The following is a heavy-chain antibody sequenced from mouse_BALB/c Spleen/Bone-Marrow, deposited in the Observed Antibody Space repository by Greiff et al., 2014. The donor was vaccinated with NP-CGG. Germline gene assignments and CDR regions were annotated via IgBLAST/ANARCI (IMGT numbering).Heavy chain of an antibody. CDR3: SRGRRDALDY. V-gene: IGHV1S81*02. CDR2: INPSNGGT. Sequence: VQLQQSGAELVKPGASVKLSCKASGYTLTSYYMYWVKQRPGQGLEWFGEINPSNGGTNFNEKFKNKATLTVDKSSSTAYMLLSSLTSEDSAVYYCSRGRRDALDYWGQGTSVTVSS. CDR1: GYTLTSYY. J-gene: IGHJ4*01.